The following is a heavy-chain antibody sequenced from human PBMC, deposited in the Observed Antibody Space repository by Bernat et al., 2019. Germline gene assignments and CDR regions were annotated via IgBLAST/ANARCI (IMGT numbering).Heavy chain of an antibody. D-gene: IGHD3-10*01. CDR2: ISAGKGNT. Sequence: QVQLVQSGAEVKKPGASVKVSCKASGYTFSSYAVHWVRQAPGQRLEWMGRISAGKGNTKYSQSFQDRVTITRDTSASTAYMEVSSLRSEDTAVYYCARDFGFRESIWFDPWGQGTLVTVSS. CDR3: ARDFGFRESIWFDP. V-gene: IGHV1-3*01. CDR1: GYTFSSYA. J-gene: IGHJ5*02.